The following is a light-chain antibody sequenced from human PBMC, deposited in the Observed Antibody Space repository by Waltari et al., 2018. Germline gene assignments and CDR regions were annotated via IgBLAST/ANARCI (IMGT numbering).Light chain of an antibody. V-gene: IGLV2-23*01. J-gene: IGLJ3*02. CDR2: ADT. Sequence: QSALTQPASVSESPGQSITISCTGTSSDVGSYNLVSWYQQHPGKAPKLIIYADTKRPSGVSNRCSGSKSGNTASLTISGLQAEDEADYYCCSYAASTISWVFGGGTKLTVL. CDR3: CSYAASTISWV. CDR1: SSDVGSYNL.